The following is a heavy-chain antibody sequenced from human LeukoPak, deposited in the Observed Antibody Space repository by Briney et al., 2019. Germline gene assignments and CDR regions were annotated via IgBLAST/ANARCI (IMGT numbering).Heavy chain of an antibody. CDR3: ARHGRESRYFDWLLYYIDH. CDR2: IHYSGNT. J-gene: IGHJ4*02. Sequence: SETLSLTCTVSGASISAYSWSWIRQPPGKALEWIGCIHYSGNTHCNPSLESRVTLSVDTSKNQFSLKLSSVTAADTAVYYCARHGRESRYFDWLLYYIDHWGQGALVTVSS. V-gene: IGHV4-59*08. D-gene: IGHD3-9*01. CDR1: GASISAYS.